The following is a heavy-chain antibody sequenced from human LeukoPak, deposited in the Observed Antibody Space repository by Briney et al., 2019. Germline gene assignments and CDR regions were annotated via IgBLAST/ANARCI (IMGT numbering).Heavy chain of an antibody. CDR2: INSDGST. CDR3: ARDRSYGDAFDI. V-gene: IGHV3-74*01. J-gene: IGHJ3*02. CDR1: GFTFSSYW. D-gene: IGHD5-18*01. Sequence: PGGSLRLSCAASGFTFSSYWMHWVRQAPGKGLVWVSRINSDGSTSYADSVKGQFTISRDNAKNTLYLQMNSLRADDTAVYYCARDRSYGDAFDIWGQGTMVTVSS.